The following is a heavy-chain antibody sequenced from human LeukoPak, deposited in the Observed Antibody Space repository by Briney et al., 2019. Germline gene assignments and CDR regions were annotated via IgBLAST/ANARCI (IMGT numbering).Heavy chain of an antibody. D-gene: IGHD6-13*01. CDR3: GKEKAAAGTIDY. J-gene: IGHJ4*02. CDR2: ISGSGGST. V-gene: IGHV3-23*01. CDR1: GFTFSSYA. Sequence: GGSLRLSCAASGFTFSSYAMSWVRQAPGEGLEWVSAISGSGGSTYYADSVKGRFTISRDNSKNTLYLQMNSLRAEDTAVYYCGKEKAAAGTIDYWGQGTLVTVSS.